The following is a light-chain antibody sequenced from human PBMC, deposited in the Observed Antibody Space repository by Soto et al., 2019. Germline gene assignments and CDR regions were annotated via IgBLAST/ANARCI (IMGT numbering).Light chain of an antibody. CDR1: QNVGSN. CDR3: QQYENLPT. CDR2: GAS. V-gene: IGKV3-15*01. J-gene: IGKJ5*01. Sequence: TQPPATVSVSAGEGATLSCRASQNVGSNLAWYQQRSGQAPRLLIYGASKRATGVPAKFSGSGSGTEFTLTISSLQSEDIATYYCQQYENLPTFGQGTRLEIK.